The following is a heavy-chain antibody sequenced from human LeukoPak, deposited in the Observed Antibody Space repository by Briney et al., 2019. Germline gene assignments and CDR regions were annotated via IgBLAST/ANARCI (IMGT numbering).Heavy chain of an antibody. V-gene: IGHV3-15*01. CDR2: IKSKTDGGTT. Sequence: GGSLRLSCAASGFTFSNAWISWVRQAPGKGLEGVGRIKSKTDGGTTDYAAPVKGRFTISRDDSKNTLYLQMNSLKTEHTAVDYCTTGERPLVGAPCYFDYWGQGTLVTVSS. J-gene: IGHJ4*02. D-gene: IGHD1-26*01. CDR3: TTGERPLVGAPCYFDY. CDR1: GFTFSNAW.